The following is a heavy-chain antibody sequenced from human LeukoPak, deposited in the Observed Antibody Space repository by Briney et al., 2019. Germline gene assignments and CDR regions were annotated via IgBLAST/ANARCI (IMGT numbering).Heavy chain of an antibody. J-gene: IGHJ3*02. CDR3: ARGRDFAFDI. Sequence: SETLSPTCTVPGGPISSGRYYWGWIRQPPGKGLEWIGEINHSGSTNYNPSLKSRVTISVDTSKNQYSLKLSSVTAADTAVYYCARGRDFAFDIWGQGTMVTVSS. V-gene: IGHV4-39*07. CDR2: INHSGST. CDR1: GGPISSGRYY. D-gene: IGHD3-3*01.